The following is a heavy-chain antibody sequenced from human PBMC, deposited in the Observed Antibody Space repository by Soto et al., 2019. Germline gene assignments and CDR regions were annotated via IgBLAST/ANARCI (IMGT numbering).Heavy chain of an antibody. CDR1: GGSITSGGFY. J-gene: IGHJ5*02. CDR2: IFHSGST. D-gene: IGHD6-13*01. CDR3: VRAGIAGNWFDP. Sequence: QVQLQESGPGLVKPSQTLSLTCSVSGGSITSGGFYWSWIRQHPEKGLEWIAYIFHSGSTDYNPSLKSRIIISADTSKNQFSLNLTSVTAADTAVYYCVRAGIAGNWFDPWGQGTLVTVSS. V-gene: IGHV4-31*03.